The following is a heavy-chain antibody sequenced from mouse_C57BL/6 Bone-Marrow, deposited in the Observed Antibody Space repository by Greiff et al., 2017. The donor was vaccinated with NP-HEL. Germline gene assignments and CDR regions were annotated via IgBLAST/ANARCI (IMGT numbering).Heavy chain of an antibody. J-gene: IGHJ1*03. V-gene: IGHV1-50*01. CDR2: IDPSDSYT. D-gene: IGHD1-1*01. Sequence: QVQLQQPGAELVKPGASVKLSCKASGYTFTSYWMQWVKQRPGQGLEWIGEIDPSDSYTNYNQKFKGKATLTVDTSSSTAYMQLSSLTSEDSAVYDCARRRYGSSYWYFDVWGTWTTVTVSS. CDR3: ARRRYGSSYWYFDV. CDR1: GYTFTSYW.